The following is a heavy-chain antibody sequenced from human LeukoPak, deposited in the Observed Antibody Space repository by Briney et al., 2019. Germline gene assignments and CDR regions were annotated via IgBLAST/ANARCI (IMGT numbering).Heavy chain of an antibody. Sequence: SETLSLTCTVSGGSISSSSYYWGWIRQTPGKGLEWIGSIYYSGSTYYNPSLKSRVTISVDTSKNQFSLKLSSVTAADTAVYYCARTNCGGDCYSFDYWGQGTLVTVSS. CDR2: IYYSGST. V-gene: IGHV4-39*01. J-gene: IGHJ4*02. D-gene: IGHD2-21*01. CDR1: GGSISSSSYY. CDR3: ARTNCGGDCYSFDY.